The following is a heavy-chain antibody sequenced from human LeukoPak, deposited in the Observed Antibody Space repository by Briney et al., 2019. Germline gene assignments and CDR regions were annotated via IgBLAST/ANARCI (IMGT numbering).Heavy chain of an antibody. J-gene: IGHJ4*02. CDR2: IYYSGST. D-gene: IGHD4-17*01. V-gene: IGHV4-59*01. Sequence: SETLSLTCTVSGGAISSYYWSWIRQPPGKGLEWIGYIYYSGSTNYNPPLKSRVTISVDTSRNQFSLKLSSVTAAHTAVYYCARAGDYGDYVDYFDYWGQGTLVTVPS. CDR1: GGAISSYY. CDR3: ARAGDYGDYVDYFDY.